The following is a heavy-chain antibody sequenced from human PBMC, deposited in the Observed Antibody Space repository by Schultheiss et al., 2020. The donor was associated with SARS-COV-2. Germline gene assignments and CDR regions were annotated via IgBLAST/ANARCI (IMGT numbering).Heavy chain of an antibody. Sequence: GESLKISCVASGFTLSDYWMHWVRQAPGKGLVWVSRINSDGSRTYYADSVKGRFTISRDDAKNTLYLQMNSLRAEDTAVYYCARAATATPGTDWGQGTLVTVSS. CDR1: GFTLSDYW. CDR3: ARAATATPGTD. CDR2: INSDGSRT. D-gene: IGHD6-13*01. J-gene: IGHJ4*02. V-gene: IGHV3-74*01.